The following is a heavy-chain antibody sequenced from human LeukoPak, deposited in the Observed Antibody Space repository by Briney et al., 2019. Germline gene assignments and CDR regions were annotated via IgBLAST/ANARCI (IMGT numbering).Heavy chain of an antibody. J-gene: IGHJ4*02. Sequence: SGPTLVKPTQTLTLTCTFSGFSLSTSGVGVGWIRQPPGKALEWLALTYWNDDNRYSPSLKRRLTITKDTSKNQVVLTMTNMDPVDTATYYCAHYGDYRFLYYFDYWGQGTLVTVSS. CDR2: TYWNDDN. CDR3: AHYGDYRFLYYFDY. V-gene: IGHV2-5*01. CDR1: GFSLSTSGVG. D-gene: IGHD4-17*01.